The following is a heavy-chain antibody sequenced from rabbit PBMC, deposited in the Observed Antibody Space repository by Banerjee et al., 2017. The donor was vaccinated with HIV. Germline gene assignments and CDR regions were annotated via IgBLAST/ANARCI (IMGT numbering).Heavy chain of an antibody. CDR3: ARDAGYAGSNL. J-gene: IGHJ4*01. V-gene: IGHV1S45*01. Sequence: QEHLVESGGGLVTLGGSLKLTCKASGFDLSSYYYMCWVRQAPGKGLESIACIWTVSGSTWYASWAKGRSTISKTSSTTVTLQMTSLTAADTATYFCARDAGYAGSNLWGPGTLVTV. CDR2: IWTVSGST. D-gene: IGHD4-2*01. CDR1: GFDLSSYYY.